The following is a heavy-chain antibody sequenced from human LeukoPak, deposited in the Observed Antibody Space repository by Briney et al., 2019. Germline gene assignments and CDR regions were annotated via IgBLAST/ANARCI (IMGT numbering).Heavy chain of an antibody. V-gene: IGHV3-74*01. CDR3: ARQIVGSGTNY. J-gene: IGHJ4*02. D-gene: IGHD3-10*01. CDR2: TNSDGSGT. Sequence: PGGSLRLSCAASGFTFSSYWMHWVRQAPGKGLVWVSRTNSDGSGTSYADSVKGRFTISRDNARSTLYLQMNSLRAEDTAVYYCARQIVGSGTNYWGQGTLVTVSS. CDR1: GFTFSSYW.